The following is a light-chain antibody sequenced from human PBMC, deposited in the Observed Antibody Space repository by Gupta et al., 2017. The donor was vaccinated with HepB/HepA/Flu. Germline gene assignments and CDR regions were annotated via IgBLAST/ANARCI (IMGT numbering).Light chain of an antibody. CDR3: QAWDSSRDRVV. V-gene: IGLV3-21*04. Sequence: SYVLTQPPSVSVAPGKTARITCGGNNIGSKSVHWNQQKPGQAPVLVIYEDSDRPSGIPERFSGSNSGNTATLTISRVEAGDEADYYCQAWDSSRDRVVFGGGTKLTVL. CDR2: EDS. J-gene: IGLJ2*01. CDR1: NIGSKS.